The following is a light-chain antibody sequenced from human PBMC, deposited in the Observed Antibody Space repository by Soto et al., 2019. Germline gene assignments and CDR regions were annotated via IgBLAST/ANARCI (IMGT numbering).Light chain of an antibody. J-gene: IGKJ1*01. V-gene: IGKV1-5*01. CDR1: QSISSW. CDR3: QQYNTYPWT. Sequence: DIQMTQSPSTLSASVGDRVTITCRASQSISSWLAWYQQKPGQPPKLLIYDASSLESGVPSRFSGSGSGTEFTLTISSLQPDDFATYYCQQYNTYPWTFGQETKVEIE. CDR2: DAS.